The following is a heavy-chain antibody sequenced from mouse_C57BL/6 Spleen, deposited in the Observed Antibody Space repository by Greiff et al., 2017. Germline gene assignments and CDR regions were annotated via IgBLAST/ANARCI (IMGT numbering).Heavy chain of an antibody. Sequence: VQLQQSGPELVKPGASVKIPCKASGYTFTDYNMDWVKQSHGKSLEWIGDINPNNGGTIYNQKFKGKATLTVDKSSSTAYVELRSLTSDDTAVYYCARWGGSSYGYFDVWGTGTTVTVSS. CDR1: GYTFTDYN. V-gene: IGHV1-18*01. CDR3: ARWGGSSYGYFDV. J-gene: IGHJ1*03. CDR2: INPNNGGT. D-gene: IGHD1-1*01.